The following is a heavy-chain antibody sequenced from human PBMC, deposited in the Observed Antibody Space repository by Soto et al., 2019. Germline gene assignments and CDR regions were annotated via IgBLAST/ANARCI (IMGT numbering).Heavy chain of an antibody. D-gene: IGHD6-13*01. J-gene: IGHJ6*02. Sequence: PGGSLRLSCGASGFTFSSYGIHWVRQAPGKGLEWVAVISYDGSNKYYADSVKGRFTISRDNSKNTLYLQMNSLRAEDTAVYYCAKGGTLAAAGTDYYYGMDVWGQGTTVTVSS. CDR2: ISYDGSNK. CDR3: AKGGTLAAAGTDYYYGMDV. CDR1: GFTFSSYG. V-gene: IGHV3-30*18.